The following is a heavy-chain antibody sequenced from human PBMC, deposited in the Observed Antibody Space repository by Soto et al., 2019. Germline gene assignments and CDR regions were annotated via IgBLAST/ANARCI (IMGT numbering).Heavy chain of an antibody. CDR1: GGSISSYY. CDR2: IYYSGST. CDR3: AREVATYYFDY. D-gene: IGHD5-12*01. V-gene: IGHV4-59*01. Sequence: ASETLSLSCTVSGGSISSYYWSWIRQPPGKGLEWIGYIYYSGSTNYNPSLKSRVTISVDTSKNQFSLKLSSVTAADTAVYYCAREVATYYFDYWGQGTLVTVSS. J-gene: IGHJ4*02.